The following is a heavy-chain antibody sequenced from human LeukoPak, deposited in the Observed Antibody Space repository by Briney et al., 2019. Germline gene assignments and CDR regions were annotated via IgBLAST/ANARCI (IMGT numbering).Heavy chain of an antibody. D-gene: IGHD4-11*01. J-gene: IGHJ4*02. CDR1: GYTFTVYY. Sequence: ASVDVSFTASGYTFTVYYMHWVRQAPGQGLQWMACINPNSGDTNYEQKFQGRVTITTDTSISTGYMELSSLTSDDTAVYYCARRGYSPTASQTLDYWGQGTLVSVSA. V-gene: IGHV1-2*02. CDR2: INPNSGDT. CDR3: ARRGYSPTASQTLDY.